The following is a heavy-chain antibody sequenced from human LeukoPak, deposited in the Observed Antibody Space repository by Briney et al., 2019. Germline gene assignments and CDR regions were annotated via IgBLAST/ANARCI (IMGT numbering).Heavy chain of an antibody. D-gene: IGHD5-18*01. CDR3: AHEKRYSFDLFDN. CDR2: IYWNDDK. V-gene: IGHV2-5*01. CDR1: GFSISSSGVG. J-gene: IGHJ4*02. Sequence: SAPTLVNPTQTLTLTCFFSGFSISSSGVGVDWIRQPPGKALAWLALIYWNDDKGYTPSLTSSLTITKDTSKNHVVLTMTHMDTVHTATYYCAHEKRYSFDLFDNWGQGTLVTVSS.